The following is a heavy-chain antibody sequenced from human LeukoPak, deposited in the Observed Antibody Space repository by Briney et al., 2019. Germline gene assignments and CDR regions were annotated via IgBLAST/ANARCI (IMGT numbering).Heavy chain of an antibody. CDR2: ISSSAGTI. V-gene: IGHV3-11*04. CDR3: AKDRHSYSNAYFFDY. D-gene: IGHD4-11*01. J-gene: IGHJ4*02. CDR1: GFTFSDHY. Sequence: GGSLRLSCAASGFTFSDHYMSWIRQAPGKGLEWISYISSSAGTIYYADSVKGRFTISRDNAKNSLYLQMNSLRVEDTAVYYCAKDRHSYSNAYFFDYWGQGTLVTVSS.